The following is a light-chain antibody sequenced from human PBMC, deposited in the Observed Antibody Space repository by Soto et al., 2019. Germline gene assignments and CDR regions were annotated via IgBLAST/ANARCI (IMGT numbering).Light chain of an antibody. CDR2: GAS. CDR3: QQFASSIT. J-gene: IGKJ5*01. V-gene: IGKV3-20*01. CDR1: QSVSSYY. Sequence: EIVLTQSPGTLSLSPGERATLSCRASQSVSSYYLAWYQQNPGQAPRLLIYGASNRAAGIPDRFSGSGSGTDFTLTISRLEPEDFAFYYCQQFASSITFGQGTRLEIK.